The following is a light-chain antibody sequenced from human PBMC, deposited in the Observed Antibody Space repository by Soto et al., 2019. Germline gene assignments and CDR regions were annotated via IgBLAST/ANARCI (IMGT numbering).Light chain of an antibody. CDR3: QHYNSWPQT. CDR1: HSVSSN. CDR2: GAS. Sequence: EIVMTQSPATLSVSPGERVTLSCRASHSVSSNLAWYQQKPGQAPRLLIYGASTRATGGPARFSGSGSGTEFTLTISSLQSEDFAVYYCQHYNSWPQTFGQGTKVEIK. J-gene: IGKJ1*01. V-gene: IGKV3-15*01.